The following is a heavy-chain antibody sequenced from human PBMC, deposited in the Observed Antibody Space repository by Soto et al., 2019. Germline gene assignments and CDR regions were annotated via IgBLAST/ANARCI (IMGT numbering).Heavy chain of an antibody. D-gene: IGHD2-21*02. CDR1: GGSISSSSYY. Sequence: QLQLQESGPGLVKPSETLSLTCTVSGGSISSSSYYWGWIRQPPGKGLEWIGSIYYSGSTYYNPSLKSRVNISVDTYKNQFSLKLSSVTAADTAVYYCARRGVDCGGDCYNNWGQGTLVTVSS. CDR2: IYYSGST. V-gene: IGHV4-39*01. CDR3: ARRGVDCGGDCYNN. J-gene: IGHJ4*02.